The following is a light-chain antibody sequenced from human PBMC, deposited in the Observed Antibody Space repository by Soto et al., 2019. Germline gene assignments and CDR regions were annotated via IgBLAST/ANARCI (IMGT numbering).Light chain of an antibody. CDR1: QGISSL. V-gene: IGKV1-12*01. Sequence: DIQMTQSPSFLSASIGDRVTISCRASQGISSLLAWYQQKPGKAPKLLIYAASSLQSGVPSRFSGSGSGTDFTLTISCLQPEDFATYYCQQDNSCPWTFGQGTRVDI. J-gene: IGKJ1*01. CDR2: AAS. CDR3: QQDNSCPWT.